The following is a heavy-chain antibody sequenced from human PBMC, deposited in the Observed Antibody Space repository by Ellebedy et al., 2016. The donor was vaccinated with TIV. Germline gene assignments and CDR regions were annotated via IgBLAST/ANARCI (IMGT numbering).Heavy chain of an antibody. D-gene: IGHD6-19*01. V-gene: IGHV3-23*01. CDR2: ISGSGGST. CDR3: AKSVAVTTWGGAFDI. J-gene: IGHJ3*02. Sequence: GESLKISXAASGFTFSSYAMSWVRQAPGKGLEWVSAISGSGGSTYYADSVKGRFTISRDNSKNTLYLQMNSLRAEDTAVYYCAKSVAVTTWGGAFDIWGQGTMVTVSS. CDR1: GFTFSSYA.